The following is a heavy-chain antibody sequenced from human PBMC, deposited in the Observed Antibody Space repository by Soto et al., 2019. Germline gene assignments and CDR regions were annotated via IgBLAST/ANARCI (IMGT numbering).Heavy chain of an antibody. CDR3: ARWFVACSGGSCYGLDY. CDR1: GFTFSSYG. D-gene: IGHD2-15*01. V-gene: IGHV3-33*01. Sequence: QVQLVESGGGVVQPGRSLRLSCAASGFTFSSYGMHWVRQAPGKGLEWVAVIWYDGSNKYYADSVKGRFTISRDNSKNXXYLQMNSLRAEDTAVYYCARWFVACSGGSCYGLDYWGQGALVTVPS. J-gene: IGHJ4*02. CDR2: IWYDGSNK.